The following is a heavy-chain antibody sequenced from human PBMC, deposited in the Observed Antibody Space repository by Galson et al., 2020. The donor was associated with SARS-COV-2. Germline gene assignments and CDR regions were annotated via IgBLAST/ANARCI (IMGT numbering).Heavy chain of an antibody. J-gene: IGHJ4*02. Sequence: GGSLRLSCAASGFSIGTYVMSWVRQAPGKGFEWVSSIGASDGTTEYADSVKGRFTISRDNAKYTLYLQMNSLRAEDTATYYCVKPHRTVYGEGYWGQGNLVTVSS. D-gene: IGHD2-8*01. V-gene: IGHV3-23*01. CDR1: GFSIGTYV. CDR3: VKPHRTVYGEGY. CDR2: IGASDGTT.